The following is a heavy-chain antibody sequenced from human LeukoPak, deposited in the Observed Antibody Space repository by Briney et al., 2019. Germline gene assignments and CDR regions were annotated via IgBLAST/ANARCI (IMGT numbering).Heavy chain of an antibody. Sequence: SETLSLTCIVSGGSVTFSSYYWGWIRQPPGKGLEWIGSIDYSGSTYYNPSLKSRVTISVDTSKNQFSLKLSSVTAADTAVYYCASTIAAAVYWGQGTLVTVSS. D-gene: IGHD6-13*01. J-gene: IGHJ4*02. CDR3: ASTIAAAVY. CDR1: GGSVTFSSYY. V-gene: IGHV4-39*07. CDR2: IDYSGST.